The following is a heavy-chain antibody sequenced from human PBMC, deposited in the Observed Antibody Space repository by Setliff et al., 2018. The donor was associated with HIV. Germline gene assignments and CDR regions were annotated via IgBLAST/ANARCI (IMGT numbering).Heavy chain of an antibody. CDR2: IRYDGSNK. CDR3: AKDGEWDLRGWLH. D-gene: IGHD6-19*01. Sequence: GGSLRLSCAASGFTFSSYGMHWVRQAPGKGLEWVAFIRYDGSNKYYADSVKGRFTISRDNSKNTLYLQMKSLRAEDTAVYYCAKDGEWDLRGWLHWGQGTPVTVSS. CDR1: GFTFSSYG. J-gene: IGHJ4*02. V-gene: IGHV3-30*02.